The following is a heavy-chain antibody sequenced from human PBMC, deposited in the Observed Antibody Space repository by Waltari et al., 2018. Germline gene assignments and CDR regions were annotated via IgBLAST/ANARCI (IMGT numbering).Heavy chain of an antibody. D-gene: IGHD4-17*01. J-gene: IGHJ2*01. CDR1: GYTFTDSY. CDR2: VDPEDGET. CDR3: ATDVDYGDYEDWYFDL. V-gene: IGHV1-69-2*01. Sequence: EVQLVQSGAEVKKPGATVKISCKASGYTFTDSYMHWVQQAPGKGLEWMGRVDPEDGETIYAEKFQGRVTITADTSTDTAYMELSSLRSEDTAVYYRATDVDYGDYEDWYFDLWGRGTLVTVSS.